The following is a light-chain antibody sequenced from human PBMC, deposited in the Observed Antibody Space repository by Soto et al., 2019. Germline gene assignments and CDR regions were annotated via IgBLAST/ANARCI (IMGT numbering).Light chain of an antibody. CDR2: GAS. J-gene: IGKJ1*01. V-gene: IGKV3-15*01. CDR3: QQYNNWRPQT. CDR1: QSVSSN. Sequence: EIVMTQSPATLSVSPGERATLSCRASQSVSSNLAWYQQKPGQAPRLLIYGASTRATGIPARFSGSGSGTEFTLPISSLQSEDFAVYDCQQYNNWRPQTFGQGTKVEIK.